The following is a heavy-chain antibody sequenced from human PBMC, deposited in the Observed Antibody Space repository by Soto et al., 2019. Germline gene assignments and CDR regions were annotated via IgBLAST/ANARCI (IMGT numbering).Heavy chain of an antibody. CDR3: AADLMITFGGVINYYYGMDV. Sequence: ASVKVSCKASGFTFTSSAVQWVRQARGQRLEWIGWIVVGSGNTNYAQKFQERVTITRDMSTSTAYMELSSLRSEDTAVYYCAADLMITFGGVINYYYGMDVWGQGATVTVSS. D-gene: IGHD3-16*01. CDR1: GFTFTSSA. V-gene: IGHV1-58*01. J-gene: IGHJ6*02. CDR2: IVVGSGNT.